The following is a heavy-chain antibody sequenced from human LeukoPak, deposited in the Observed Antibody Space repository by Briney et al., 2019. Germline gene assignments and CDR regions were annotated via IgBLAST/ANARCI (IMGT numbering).Heavy chain of an antibody. CDR2: INHSGST. D-gene: IGHD2-2*01. J-gene: IGHJ4*02. CDR1: GGSFSGYY. Sequence: KPSETLSLTCAVYGGSFSGYYWSWIRQPPGKGLEWIGEINHSGSTNYNPSLKSRVTISVDTSKNQFSLKLSSVTAADTAVYYCARGYCSSTSCYSDYWGQGTLVTVSS. CDR3: ARGYCSSTSCYSDY. V-gene: IGHV4-34*01.